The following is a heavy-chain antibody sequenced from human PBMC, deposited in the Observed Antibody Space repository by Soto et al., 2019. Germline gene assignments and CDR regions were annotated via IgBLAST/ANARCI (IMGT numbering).Heavy chain of an antibody. V-gene: IGHV1-69*12. CDR1: EGTFSSYA. CDR3: ARDNGYSYGHGYYYYGMDV. CDR2: IIPIFGTA. J-gene: IGHJ6*02. D-gene: IGHD5-18*01. Sequence: QVQLVQSGAEVKKPGSSVKVSCKASEGTFSSYAISWVRQAPRQGLEWMGGIIPIFGTANYAQKFQGRVTITADESTSTDYMELSSLRSEDTAVYYCARDNGYSYGHGYYYYGMDVWGHGTTVTVS.